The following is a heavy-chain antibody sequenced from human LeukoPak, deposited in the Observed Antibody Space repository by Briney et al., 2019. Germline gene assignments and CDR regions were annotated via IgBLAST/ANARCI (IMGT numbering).Heavy chain of an antibody. CDR1: GGSFSGYY. Sequence: SETLSLTCAVYGGSFSGYYWSWIRQPPGKGLEWIGEINHSGSTNYNPSLKSRATISGDTSKNQFALKLSSVTAADTAVYYCARHKDLFSNYWFDPWGQGTLVTVST. D-gene: IGHD4-11*01. V-gene: IGHV4-34*01. CDR2: INHSGST. J-gene: IGHJ5*02. CDR3: ARHKDLFSNYWFDP.